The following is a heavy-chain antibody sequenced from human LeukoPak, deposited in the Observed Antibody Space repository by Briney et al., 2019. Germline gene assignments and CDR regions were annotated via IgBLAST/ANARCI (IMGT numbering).Heavy chain of an antibody. J-gene: IGHJ4*02. Sequence: ASVKVSCKASGGTFSNYAISWVRQAPGQGLEWMGWISAYNGNTNYAQKLQGRVTMTTDTSTSTAYMELRSLRSDDTAVYYCARVEDTAMVGPYFDYWGQGTLVTVSS. CDR3: ARVEDTAMVGPYFDY. D-gene: IGHD5-18*01. CDR1: GGTFSNYA. CDR2: ISAYNGNT. V-gene: IGHV1-18*01.